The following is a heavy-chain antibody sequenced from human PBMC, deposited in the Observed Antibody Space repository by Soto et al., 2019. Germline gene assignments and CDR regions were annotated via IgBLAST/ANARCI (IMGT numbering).Heavy chain of an antibody. D-gene: IGHD3-22*01. V-gene: IGHV3-7*01. CDR3: ARSYYYDSSGSYYYNGLDV. CDR2: IHQEGSEK. J-gene: IGHJ6*02. CDR1: GFTFTSHW. Sequence: EVPLVESGGGLVQPGGSLRLSCAASGFTFTSHWMSWVRQAPGKGLEWVANIHQEGSEKYYVDSVEGRFTVSRDNAXXXLXXQMNSLRAEDTAVYYCARSYYYDSSGSYYYNGLDVWGQGTTVTVSS.